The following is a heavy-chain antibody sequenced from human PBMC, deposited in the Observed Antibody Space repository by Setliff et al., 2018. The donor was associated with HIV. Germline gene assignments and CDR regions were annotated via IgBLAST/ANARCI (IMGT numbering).Heavy chain of an antibody. V-gene: IGHV4-4*09. D-gene: IGHD3-10*01. CDR3: ARRIDNSGSFPDKNWFDT. CDR2: IFSSGST. CDR1: GGSISSYC. J-gene: IGHJ5*02. Sequence: PSETLSLTCTVSGGSISSYCWNWIRQSPGRGLEWIGFIFSSGSTKYNPSLQSRVTMSIDTSKNQFSLKLTSVTAADTADYYCARRIDNSGSFPDKNWFDTWGQGSLVTVSS.